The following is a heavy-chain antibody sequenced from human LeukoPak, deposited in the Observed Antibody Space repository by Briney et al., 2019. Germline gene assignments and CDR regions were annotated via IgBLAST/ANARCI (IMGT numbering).Heavy chain of an antibody. CDR3: TTDLPGCSTNCYHAFDI. CDR2: VKSKADGGTT. V-gene: IGHV3-15*01. Sequence: GGSLRLSCAASGFTFNNAWMHWVRRAPGKGLEWVGRVKSKADGGTTDYAAPVEGRFTISRDDSKNTLYLQMNSLKSEDTAMYYCTTDLPGCSTNCYHAFDIWGQGTVVTVSS. CDR1: GFTFNNAW. J-gene: IGHJ3*02. D-gene: IGHD2-2*01.